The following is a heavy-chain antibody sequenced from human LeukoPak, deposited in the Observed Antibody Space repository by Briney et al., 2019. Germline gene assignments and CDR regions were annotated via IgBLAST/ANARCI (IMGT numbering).Heavy chain of an antibody. V-gene: IGHV3-23*01. CDR3: AKDLTRSSGGFDY. J-gene: IGHJ4*02. Sequence: GRCLRPSCAASGFTFSSYAMDWVRQAPGNGLEWVSAMTSGGGTYYADSVKGRFTISRDNSKNTVYLQMNSLRAEDTAVHYCAKDLTRSSGGFDYWGQGTLVTVSS. D-gene: IGHD6-6*01. CDR2: MTSGGGT. CDR1: GFTFSSYA.